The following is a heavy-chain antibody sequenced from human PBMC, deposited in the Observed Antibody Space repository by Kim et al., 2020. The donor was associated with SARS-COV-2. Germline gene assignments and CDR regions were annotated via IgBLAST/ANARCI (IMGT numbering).Heavy chain of an antibody. V-gene: IGHV3-30*18. Sequence: GGSLRLSCAASGFTFSSYGMHWVRQAPGKGLEWVAVISYDGSNKYYADSVKGRFTISRDNSKNTLYLQMNSLRAEDTAVYYCAKDQYYYDSSGYYPARYFDYWGPGNLVSVSS. CDR2: ISYDGSNK. J-gene: IGHJ4*02. D-gene: IGHD3-22*01. CDR3: AKDQYYYDSSGYYPARYFDY. CDR1: GFTFSSYG.